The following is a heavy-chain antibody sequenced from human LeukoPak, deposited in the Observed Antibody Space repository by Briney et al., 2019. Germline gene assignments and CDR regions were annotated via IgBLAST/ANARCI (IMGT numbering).Heavy chain of an antibody. CDR3: ARDRSEYAFDI. J-gene: IGHJ3*02. CDR1: GYSLSSGYY. V-gene: IGHV4-38-2*02. CDR2: TYHSGST. D-gene: IGHD3-10*01. Sequence: SDTLSLTCTVSGYSLSSGYYRGWIRQPPGKGLEWIGSTYHSGSTYYNASLKSRVTISGDTSKNQFYLKLSSVTAADTAVYYCARDRSEYAFDIWGEGTMVTVSS.